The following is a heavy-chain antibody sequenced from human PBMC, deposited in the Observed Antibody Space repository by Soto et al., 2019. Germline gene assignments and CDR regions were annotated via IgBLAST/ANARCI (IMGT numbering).Heavy chain of an antibody. CDR3: ARNRRDTAMVSYYYYGMDV. J-gene: IGHJ6*02. CDR2: IYPSGGST. CDR1: GYTFTSYY. Sequence: ASVKVSCKASGYTFTSYYMHWVRQAPGQGLEWMGIIYPSGGSTSYAQKFQGRVTMTRDTSPRTLYMELSSLRSEDTAVYYCARNRRDTAMVSYYYYGMDVWGQGTTVTVSS. D-gene: IGHD5-18*01. V-gene: IGHV1-46*01.